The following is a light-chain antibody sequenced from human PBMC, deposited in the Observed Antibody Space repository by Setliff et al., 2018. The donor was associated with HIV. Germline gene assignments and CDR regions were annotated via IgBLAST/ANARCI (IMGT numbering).Light chain of an antibody. CDR3: AAFDDTLNGPV. V-gene: IGLV1-44*01. J-gene: IGLJ1*01. CDR1: NSNIGSNS. Sequence: QSALTQPPSASGTPGQRVTISCSGSNSNIGSNSVNWYQQLPGTAPKLLIYSNNQRPSGVPDRFSGSKSGTSASLAISGLQSEDESDYFCAAFDDTLNGPVFGTGTKVTVL. CDR2: SNN.